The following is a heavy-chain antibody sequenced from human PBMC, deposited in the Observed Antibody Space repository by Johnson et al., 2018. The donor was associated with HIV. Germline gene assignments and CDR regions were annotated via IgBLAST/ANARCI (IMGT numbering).Heavy chain of an antibody. CDR2: IKSKTDGGTT. D-gene: IGHD3-10*01. J-gene: IGHJ3*02. CDR1: GFTFSNAW. V-gene: IGHV3-15*01. CDR3: TKDCITMVQGDAFDI. Sequence: VQLVESGGGLVKPGGSLRLSCAASGFTFSNAWMSWVRQAPGKGLEWVGRIKSKTDGGTTDYAAPVKGRFTISRDDSKNTLYLQMNSLKTDDKAVYYCTKDCITMVQGDAFDIWGQGTMVTVSS.